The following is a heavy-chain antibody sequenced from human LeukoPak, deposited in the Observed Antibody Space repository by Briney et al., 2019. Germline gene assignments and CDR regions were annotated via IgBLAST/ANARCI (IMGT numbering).Heavy chain of an antibody. D-gene: IGHD2/OR15-2a*01. V-gene: IGHV3-23*01. CDR2: IYVSGGST. J-gene: IGHJ3*02. CDR1: GFTFSSYG. CDR3: AKDALLLSTNDAFDI. Sequence: GGTLRLSCAASGFTFSSYGMSWVRQAPGKGLEWVSAIYVSGGSTFYADSVKGRFTVSRDNSKNTLYLQMNSLRAEDTAIYYCAKDALLLSTNDAFDIWGQGTMVTVSS.